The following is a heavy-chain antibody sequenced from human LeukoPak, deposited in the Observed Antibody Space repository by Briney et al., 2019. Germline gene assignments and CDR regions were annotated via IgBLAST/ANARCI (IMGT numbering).Heavy chain of an antibody. V-gene: IGHV4-39*01. Sequence: SETLSLTCTVSGGSISSSSYYWGWIRQPPGTGLEWIGSIYYSGSTYYNPSLKRRVTISVDTSKNQFSLKLSSVTAADTAVYYCARRVEYSSSWQPLSYFDYWGQGTLVTVSS. CDR2: IYYSGST. CDR3: ARRVEYSSSWQPLSYFDY. J-gene: IGHJ4*02. CDR1: GGSISSSSYY. D-gene: IGHD6-13*01.